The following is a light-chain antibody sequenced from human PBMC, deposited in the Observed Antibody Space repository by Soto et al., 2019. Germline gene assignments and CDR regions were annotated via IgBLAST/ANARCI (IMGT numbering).Light chain of an antibody. CDR1: QSVGSN. J-gene: IGKJ1*01. V-gene: IGKV3-15*01. CDR2: GAS. CDR3: QQYSDWPPWT. Sequence: EILLTQSPATLPVSPGERATLSCRASQSVGSNLAWYQQKPGEAPRLLIFGASTRATGIPARFSGGGSGTEFTLTISSLQSEDFAVYYCQQYSDWPPWTFGQGTKVEIK.